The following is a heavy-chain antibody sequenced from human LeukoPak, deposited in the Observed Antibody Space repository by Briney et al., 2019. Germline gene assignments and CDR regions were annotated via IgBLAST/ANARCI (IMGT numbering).Heavy chain of an antibody. V-gene: IGHV4-39*07. CDR1: GGSISSSGYY. D-gene: IGHD3-3*01. J-gene: IGHJ4*02. Sequence: PSETLSLTCTVSGGSISSSGYYWSWIRQPPGKGLEWIGEINHSGSTNYNPSLKSRVTISVDTSKNQFSLKLSSVTAADTAVYYCARGYDFWSYWGQGTLVTASS. CDR2: INHSGST. CDR3: ARGYDFWSY.